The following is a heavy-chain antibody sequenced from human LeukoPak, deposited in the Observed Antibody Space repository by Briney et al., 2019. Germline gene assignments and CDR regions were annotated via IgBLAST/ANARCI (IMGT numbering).Heavy chain of an antibody. D-gene: IGHD2-2*01. CDR1: GGSISSSSYY. CDR3: ARGLGYCSSTSCQGNNWFDP. J-gene: IGHJ5*02. Sequence: SETLSLTCTVSGGSISSSSYYWGWIRQPPGKGLEWIGSIYYSGSTYYNPSLKSRVTISVDTSKNQFSLKLSSVTAADTAVYYCARGLGYCSSTSCQGNNWFDPWGQGTLVTVSS. CDR2: IYYSGST. V-gene: IGHV4-39*07.